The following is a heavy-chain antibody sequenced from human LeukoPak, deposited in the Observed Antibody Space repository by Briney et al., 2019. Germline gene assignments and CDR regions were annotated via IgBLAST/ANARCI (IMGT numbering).Heavy chain of an antibody. D-gene: IGHD3-3*01. CDR3: ATGAWSGYWYFDY. Sequence: GGSLRLSCAASGFTFSSYAMSWVRQAPGKGLEWVSGISGSGGSTYYADSVKGRFTISRDNSKNTLYLQMNSLRAEDTAVYYCATGAWSGYWYFDYWGQGTLVTVSS. J-gene: IGHJ4*02. CDR1: GFTFSSYA. V-gene: IGHV3-23*01. CDR2: ISGSGGST.